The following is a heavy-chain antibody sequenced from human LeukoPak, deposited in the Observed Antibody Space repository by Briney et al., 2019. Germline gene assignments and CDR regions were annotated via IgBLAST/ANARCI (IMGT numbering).Heavy chain of an antibody. CDR2: IGTTSSYI. V-gene: IGHV3-21*01. CDR3: ARGYDILTMDV. J-gene: IGHJ6*02. Sequence: GGSLRLSCAASGFTFSSYGINWVRQAPGKGLEWVSFIGTTSSYIYYADSVKGRFTISRDNAKNSLYLQMNSLRAEDTAVYYCARGYDILTMDVWGQGTTVTVSS. D-gene: IGHD3-9*01. CDR1: GFTFSSYG.